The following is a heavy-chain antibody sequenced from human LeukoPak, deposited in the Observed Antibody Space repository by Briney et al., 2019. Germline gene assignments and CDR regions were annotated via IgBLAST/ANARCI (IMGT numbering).Heavy chain of an antibody. V-gene: IGHV3-23*01. D-gene: IGHD3-10*01. J-gene: IGHJ4*02. Sequence: GGSLRLSCAASGFTFSSSAMTWVRQAPGKGLEWVSGISADGGRKYYADSVKGRFTISRDNSKNTLYLQMNSLRAEDTAVYYCAKGGTILGVIRCFDNWGQGTLVTVSS. CDR2: ISADGGRK. CDR1: GFTFSSSA. CDR3: AKGGTILGVIRCFDN.